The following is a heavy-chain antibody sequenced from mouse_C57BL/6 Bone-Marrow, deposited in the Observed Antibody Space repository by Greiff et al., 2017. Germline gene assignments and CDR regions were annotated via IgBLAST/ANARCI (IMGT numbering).Heavy chain of an antibody. V-gene: IGHV5-17*01. CDR3: ARQGNYVAMDY. D-gene: IGHD1-1*01. J-gene: IGHJ4*01. Sequence: EVMLVESGGGLVKPGGSLKLSCAASGFTFSDYGMHWVRQAPEKGLEWVAYISSGSSTIYYADTVKGRFTISRDNAKNTLFLQMTSLRSEDTAMYYCARQGNYVAMDYWGQGTSVTVSS. CDR1: GFTFSDYG. CDR2: ISSGSSTI.